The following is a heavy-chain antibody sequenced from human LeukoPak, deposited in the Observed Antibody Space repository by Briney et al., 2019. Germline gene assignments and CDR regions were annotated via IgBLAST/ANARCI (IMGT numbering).Heavy chain of an antibody. CDR2: ISYGGSNT. Sequence: PGGSLRLSCAASGFTLSSSGMYWVRQAPGKGLEWVAIISYGGSNTYYADSVKGRFTISRDNSKNTLYLQMNSLRAEDTAVYYCARSPYYDFWSGYYYFDYWGQGTLVTVSS. V-gene: IGHV3-30*03. CDR1: GFTLSSSG. D-gene: IGHD3-3*01. CDR3: ARSPYYDFWSGYYYFDY. J-gene: IGHJ4*02.